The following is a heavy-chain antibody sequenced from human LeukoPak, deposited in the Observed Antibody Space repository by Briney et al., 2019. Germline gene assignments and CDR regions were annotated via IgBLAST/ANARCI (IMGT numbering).Heavy chain of an antibody. CDR3: ARDQTDFWSGYYYIDY. CDR1: GGSISSYY. Sequence: SETLSLTCTVSGGSISSYYWSWIRQPAGKGLEWIGRIYTSGSTNYNPSLKSRVTMSVDTSKNQFSLKLSSVTAADTAVYYCARDQTDFWSGYYYIDYWGQGTLVTVSS. J-gene: IGHJ4*02. V-gene: IGHV4-4*07. D-gene: IGHD3-3*01. CDR2: IYTSGST.